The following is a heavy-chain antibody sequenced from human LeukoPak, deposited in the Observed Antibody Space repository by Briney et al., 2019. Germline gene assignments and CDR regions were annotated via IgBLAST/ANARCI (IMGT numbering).Heavy chain of an antibody. Sequence: GGSLRLSCVASGFTFSTYSMNWVRQAPGKGLEWVSSISSSSRHRYYADSVKGRFTISRDDAKNSAYLQMNSLRAEETAVYYCVRDFNTVTTAYLQHWGQGTLVTVSS. CDR2: ISSSSRHR. CDR3: VRDFNTVTTAYLQH. CDR1: GFTFSTYS. D-gene: IGHD4-17*01. J-gene: IGHJ1*01. V-gene: IGHV3-21*01.